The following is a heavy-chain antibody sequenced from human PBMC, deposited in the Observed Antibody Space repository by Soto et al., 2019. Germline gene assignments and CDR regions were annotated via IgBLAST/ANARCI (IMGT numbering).Heavy chain of an antibody. J-gene: IGHJ4*01. CDR3: AKNLWGGYFDKVSYFAY. CDR1: GFTFSSYA. V-gene: IGHV3-23*01. CDR2: ITGTGSTT. D-gene: IGHD3-22*01. Sequence: GGSLRLSCAGSGFTFSSYALNWVRQAPGKGLEWVSAITGTGSTTYYADSVKGRFTISRDNSKDTMYLQMSSLRAEDTAVYYCAKNLWGGYFDKVSYFAYWCHGSLVTVSS.